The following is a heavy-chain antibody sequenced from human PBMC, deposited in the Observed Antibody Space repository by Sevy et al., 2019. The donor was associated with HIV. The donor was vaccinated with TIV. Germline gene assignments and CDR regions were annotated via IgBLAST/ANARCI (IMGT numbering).Heavy chain of an antibody. V-gene: IGHV4-59*01. J-gene: IGHJ6*02. D-gene: IGHD6-19*01. CDR1: GGSISSYY. CDR3: ARAGIAVAGTMRRYYYYYGMDV. CDR2: IYYSGST. Sequence: SETLSLTCTVSGGSISSYYWSWIRQPPGKGLEWIGYIYYSGSTNYNPSLKSRVTISVDTSKNQFSLKLSSVTAADTAVYYCARAGIAVAGTMRRYYYYYGMDVWGQGTMVTV.